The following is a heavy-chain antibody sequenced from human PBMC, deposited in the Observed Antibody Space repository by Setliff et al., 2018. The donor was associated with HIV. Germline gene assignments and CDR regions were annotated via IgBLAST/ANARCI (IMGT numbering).Heavy chain of an antibody. V-gene: IGHV3-74*01. CDR1: GFSFSSYW. Sequence: GGSLRLSCAASGFSFSSYWMYWVRQAPGKGLVWVSRINRDGSYTIYADSVEGRFIISRDNAKNTLYLQMNSLGAEDTAVYYCARDSYTSPDYWGQGTLVTVSS. CDR3: ARDSYTSPDY. CDR2: INRDGSYT. D-gene: IGHD6-13*01. J-gene: IGHJ4*02.